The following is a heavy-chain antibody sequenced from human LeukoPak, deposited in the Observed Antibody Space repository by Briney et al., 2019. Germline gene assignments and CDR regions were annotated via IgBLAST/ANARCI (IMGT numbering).Heavy chain of an antibody. CDR2: ISTSSSYI. J-gene: IGHJ4*02. D-gene: IGHD3-16*02. V-gene: IGHV3-21*01. CDR3: ARTYYDYVWGSYRYLGTIDY. Sequence: GGSLRLSCAASGFTFSSYNMNWVRQAPGKGLEWVSSISTSSSYIYYADSVKGRFTISRDNAKNSLSLQMNSLRAEDTAVYYCARTYYDYVWGSYRYLGTIDYWGQGTLVTVSS. CDR1: GFTFSSYN.